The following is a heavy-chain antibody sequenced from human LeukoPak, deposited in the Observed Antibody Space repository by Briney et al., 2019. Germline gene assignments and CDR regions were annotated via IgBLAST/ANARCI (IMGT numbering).Heavy chain of an antibody. D-gene: IGHD3-10*01. J-gene: IGHJ4*02. CDR2: ISSGGSTI. V-gene: IGHV3-11*01. CDR3: ASPDMVQGVIYY. CDR1: GFTFSDYY. Sequence: GGSLRLSCAASGFTFSDYYMSWIRQAPGKGLEWVSCISSGGSTINYADSVKGRFTISRDNAKNSLYLQMNSLRAEDTAVYYCASPDMVQGVIYYWGQGTLVTVSS.